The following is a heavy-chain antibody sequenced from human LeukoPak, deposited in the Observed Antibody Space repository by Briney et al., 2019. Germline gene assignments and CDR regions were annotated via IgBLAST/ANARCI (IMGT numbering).Heavy chain of an antibody. V-gene: IGHV3-48*03. CDR2: ISNSGNTI. CDR1: GFTFSTYE. J-gene: IGHJ4*02. D-gene: IGHD1-26*01. CDR3: VRSIVGGTWGDY. Sequence: GGSLRLSCAASGFTFSTYEMNWVRQAPGKGLEWVSYISNSGNTIYYADSVKGRFTISRDNAKNSLYLQMNSLRAEDTAVYYCVRSIVGGTWGDYWGQGTLVPVSS.